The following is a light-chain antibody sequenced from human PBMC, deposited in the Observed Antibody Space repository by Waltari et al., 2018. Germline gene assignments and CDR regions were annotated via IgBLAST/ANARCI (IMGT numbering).Light chain of an antibody. Sequence: QSVLTQPPSASGLPGQRVIISCSGTSFNIGYNFVFWYHPNPGAAPKLLIYRNDQRPSGVPDRFSGSKSGTSASLAISGLRSEDEGDYYCAAWDGSVSAHVVFGGGTSVTVL. V-gene: IGLV1-47*01. CDR3: AAWDGSVSAHVV. J-gene: IGLJ2*01. CDR1: SFNIGYNF. CDR2: RND.